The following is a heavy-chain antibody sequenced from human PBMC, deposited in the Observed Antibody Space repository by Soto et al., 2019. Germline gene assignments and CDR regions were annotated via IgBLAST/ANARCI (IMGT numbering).Heavy chain of an antibody. CDR3: AYTPETGSSLYVDFVP. V-gene: IGHV3-9*01. J-gene: IGHJ5*02. CDR1: GFTFDDYA. Sequence: EVQLVESGGGLVQPGRSLRLSCAASGFTFDDYAMHWVRQAPGKGLEWVSGISWNSGSIGYADSVKGRFTISRDNAKNSLYLQMNSLRAEDTALYYCAYTPETGSSLYVDFVPWGQGTLVTVSS. D-gene: IGHD6-19*01. CDR2: ISWNSGSI.